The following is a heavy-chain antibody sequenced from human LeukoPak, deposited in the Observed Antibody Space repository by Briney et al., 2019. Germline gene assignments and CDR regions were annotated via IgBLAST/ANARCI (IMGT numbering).Heavy chain of an antibody. J-gene: IGHJ3*02. CDR2: IYYSGST. D-gene: IGHD3-22*01. V-gene: IGHV4-39*07. CDR3: ARDHNSSGYDDTFDI. Sequence: SETLSLTCTVSGGSISSSIYYWGWIRQPPGKGLEWIGSIYYSGSTYYNPSLKSRVTISVDTSKHQFSLKLSSVTAADTAVYYCARDHNSSGYDDTFDIWGQGTMVTVSS. CDR1: GGSISSSIYY.